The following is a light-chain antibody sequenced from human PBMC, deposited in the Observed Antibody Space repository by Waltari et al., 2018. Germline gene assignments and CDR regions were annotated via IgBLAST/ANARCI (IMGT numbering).Light chain of an antibody. Sequence: QSVLTQPPSASGAPGQSVTISCSGSSPNIGSHYVYWYQQLSGKAPTLLIYNNNKRPAGVPGRFAGSKSGTSASLAISGLQSKDEADYYCSAWDSSLGDPLFGGGTRLTVL. V-gene: IGLV1-47*02. J-gene: IGLJ2*01. CDR2: NNN. CDR3: SAWDSSLGDPL. CDR1: SPNIGSHY.